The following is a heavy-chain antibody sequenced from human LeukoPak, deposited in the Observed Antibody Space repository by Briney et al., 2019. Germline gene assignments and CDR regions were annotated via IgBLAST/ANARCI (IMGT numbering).Heavy chain of an antibody. J-gene: IGHJ5*02. Sequence: PSETLSLTCTVSGGSISSGDYCWSWIRQPPGKGLEWIAYMYYSGSTYYNPSLKSRVTMSADTSKNQHSLKLSSVTAADTAVYYCARPYYYDSRIDPWGQGILVTVSS. D-gene: IGHD3-22*01. V-gene: IGHV4-30-4*01. CDR1: GGSISSGDYC. CDR2: MYYSGST. CDR3: ARPYYYDSRIDP.